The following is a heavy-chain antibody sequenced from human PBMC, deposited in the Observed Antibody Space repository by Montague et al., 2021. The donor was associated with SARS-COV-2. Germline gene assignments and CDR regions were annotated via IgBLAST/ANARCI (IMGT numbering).Heavy chain of an antibody. Sequence: TLFTCAVFGGPVSSGAYSWTWVRQPPGKGLEWIGYIHHDGHTYYNPSLRSQVTISVERSKNQFSLKLTSVSAADTAVYFCAKSRITMVRGIYDAFDVWGQGTMVTVSS. CDR1: GGPVSSGAYS. CDR2: IHHDGHT. V-gene: IGHV4-30-2*01. CDR3: AKSRITMVRGIYDAFDV. J-gene: IGHJ3*01. D-gene: IGHD3-10*01.